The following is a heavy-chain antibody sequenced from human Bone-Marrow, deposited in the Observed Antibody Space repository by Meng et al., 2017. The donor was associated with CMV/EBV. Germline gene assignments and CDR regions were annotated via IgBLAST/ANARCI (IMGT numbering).Heavy chain of an antibody. J-gene: IGHJ6*02. V-gene: IGHV3-21*01. Sequence: GESLKISCAASGFTFSNYSMNWVRQAPGKGLEWVSSISSSSNYIYYADSVKGRFTISRDNAKNSLYLQMNSLRAEDTAVYYCVREGGAWYRLEDYYYGMDVWAQGTTVTFSS. CDR2: ISSSSNYI. CDR1: GFTFSNYS. CDR3: VREGGAWYRLEDYYYGMDV. D-gene: IGHD2-21*02.